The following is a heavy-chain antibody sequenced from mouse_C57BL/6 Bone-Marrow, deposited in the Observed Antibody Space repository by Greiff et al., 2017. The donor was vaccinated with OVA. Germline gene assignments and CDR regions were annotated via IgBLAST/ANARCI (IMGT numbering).Heavy chain of an antibody. CDR2: IDPSDSYT. CDR3: ARWGFTTVPYCDY. D-gene: IGHD1-1*01. J-gene: IGHJ2*01. CDR1: GYTFTSYW. Sequence: QVQLQQPGAELVMPGASVKLSCKASGYTFTSYWMHWVKQRPGQGLEWIGEIDPSDSYTNYNQKFKGKSTLTVDKSSSTAYMQLSSLTSEDSAVYYCARWGFTTVPYCDYWGQGTTLTVSS. V-gene: IGHV1-69*01.